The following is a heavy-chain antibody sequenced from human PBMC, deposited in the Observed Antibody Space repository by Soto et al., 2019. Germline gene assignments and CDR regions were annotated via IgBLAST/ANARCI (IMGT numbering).Heavy chain of an antibody. J-gene: IGHJ4*02. CDR1: GVTFCSYA. D-gene: IGHD1-26*01. Sequence: PGGSLRLSCAASGVTFCSYAMSRVRQAPGKGLEWVSAISGSGGSTYYADSVKGRFTISRDNSKNTLYLQMNSLRAEDTAVYYCAKAAMGREPLGWFYFDYWGQGTLVTVSS. CDR3: AKAAMGREPLGWFYFDY. V-gene: IGHV3-23*01. CDR2: ISGSGGST.